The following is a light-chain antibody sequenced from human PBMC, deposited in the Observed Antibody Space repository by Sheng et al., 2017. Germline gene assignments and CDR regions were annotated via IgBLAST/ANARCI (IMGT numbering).Light chain of an antibody. Sequence: EIVMTQSPVTLSVSPGERATLSCRASQSVNSNLAWYQQKPGQAPRLLIYGASNRATGIPARFSGSGSGTEFTLTISSLQSEDFAVYFCQQYDNWPLTFGGGTKVEIK. CDR2: GAS. CDR1: QSVNSN. V-gene: IGKV3-15*01. CDR3: QQYDNWPLT. J-gene: IGKJ4*01.